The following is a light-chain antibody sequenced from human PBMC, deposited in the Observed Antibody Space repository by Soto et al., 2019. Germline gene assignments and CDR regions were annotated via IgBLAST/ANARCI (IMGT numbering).Light chain of an antibody. J-gene: IGKJ4*01. CDR3: QQRSNWPPN. V-gene: IGKV3-11*01. CDR2: DAS. CDR1: QSVSSY. Sequence: EIVLTQSPATLSLSPGERATLSCRASQSVSSYLAWYQQKPGQAPRLLIYDASNRATGIPARLSGSGSGTDFALTISSLEPEDFAVYYCQQRSNWPPNFGGGTKVDIK.